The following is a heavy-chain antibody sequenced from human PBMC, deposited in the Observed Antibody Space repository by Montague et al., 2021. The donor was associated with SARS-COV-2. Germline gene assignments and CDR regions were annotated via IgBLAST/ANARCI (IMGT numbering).Heavy chain of an antibody. CDR3: ARGTGYDYYFDC. CDR2: IYYNTGNT. CDR1: GGPISGYY. J-gene: IGHJ4*02. D-gene: IGHD5-12*01. V-gene: IGHV4-59*01. Sequence: SETLSLTCSVSGGPISGYYWSWIRQPPGKGLEWIGYIYYNTGNTNYNPSLQSRVTISLDTSKNQFSLHLRSVTAADTALYFCARGTGYDYYFDCWGLGTLVTVSS.